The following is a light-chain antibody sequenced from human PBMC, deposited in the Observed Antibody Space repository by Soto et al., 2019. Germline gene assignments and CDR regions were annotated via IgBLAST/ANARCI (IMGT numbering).Light chain of an antibody. CDR1: QSVSNNY. CDR3: QQYQTWPRT. Sequence: EIVLPQSHGTLSLSPGERSTLSCRASQSVSNNYLAWYQQKPGQAPRLLIYGASNRATGIPDRFSGSGSRTDFTLTISGLQSEDAAIYYCQQYQTWPRTVGQGTKVDIK. J-gene: IGKJ1*01. CDR2: GAS. V-gene: IGKV3-20*01.